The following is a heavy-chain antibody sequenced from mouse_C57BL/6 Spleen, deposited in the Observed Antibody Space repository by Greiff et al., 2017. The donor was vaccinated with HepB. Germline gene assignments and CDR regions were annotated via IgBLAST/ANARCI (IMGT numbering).Heavy chain of an antibody. CDR2: IYPGDGDT. D-gene: IGHD4-1*01. Sequence: VQLQQSGAELVKPGASVKISCKASGYAFSSYWMNWVKQRPGKGLEWIGQIYPGDGDTNYNGKFKGKATLTADKSSSTAYMQLSSLTSEDSAVYFWARANWEGYYAMDYWGQGTSVTVSS. V-gene: IGHV1-80*01. J-gene: IGHJ4*01. CDR1: GYAFSSYW. CDR3: ARANWEGYYAMDY.